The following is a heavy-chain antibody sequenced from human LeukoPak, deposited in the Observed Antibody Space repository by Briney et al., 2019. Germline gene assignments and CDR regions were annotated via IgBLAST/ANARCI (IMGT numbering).Heavy chain of an antibody. D-gene: IGHD3-22*01. Sequence: GASVKVSCKASGYTFTGYYMHWVRQAPGQGLEWMGWINPNSGGTNYAQKFQGRVTMTRDTSISTAYMELSRLRSDDTAVYYCATNNYYDSSGLGNWFDPWGQGTLVTVSS. CDR3: ATNNYYDSSGLGNWFDP. V-gene: IGHV1-2*02. CDR2: INPNSGGT. CDR1: GYTFTGYY. J-gene: IGHJ5*02.